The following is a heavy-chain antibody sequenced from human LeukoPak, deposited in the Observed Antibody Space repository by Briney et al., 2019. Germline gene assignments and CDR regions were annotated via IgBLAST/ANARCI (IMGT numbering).Heavy chain of an antibody. D-gene: IGHD4-4*01. CDR3: AREPVPTNYYYYGMDV. V-gene: IGHV1-2*02. J-gene: IGHJ6*02. CDR2: INPNSGGT. Sequence: ASVKVSCKASGYTFTGYYMHWVRQAPGQGLEWMGWINPNSGGTNYAQKVQGRVTMTRDTSISTAYMELSRLRSDDTAVDYCAREPVPTNYYYYGMDVWGQGTTVTVSS. CDR1: GYTFTGYY.